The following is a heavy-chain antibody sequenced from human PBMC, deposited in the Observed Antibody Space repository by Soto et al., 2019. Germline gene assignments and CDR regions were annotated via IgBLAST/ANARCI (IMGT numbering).Heavy chain of an antibody. CDR3: SRFVTIFGVTNYWYFGL. CDR1: GGSLSGYH. V-gene: IGHV4-34*01. Sequence: QVQLQQWGAGLLKPSETLSLTCAVSGGSLSGYHWTWIRQPPGKGLEWIGEINQNGDTNYNPSLKSRVAISVDTSNRQFSLRLTSVTAADTAVYYCSRFVTIFGVTNYWYFGLWGRGTLVTVSS. CDR2: INQNGDT. D-gene: IGHD3-3*01. J-gene: IGHJ2*01.